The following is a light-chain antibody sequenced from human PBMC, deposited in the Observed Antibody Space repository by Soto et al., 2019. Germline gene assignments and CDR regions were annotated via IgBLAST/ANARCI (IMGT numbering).Light chain of an antibody. CDR1: QSVSSY. Sequence: EIVLTQSPATLSLSPGERATLSCRASQSVSSYLAWYQQKPGQAPRLLIYDASNRATGIPARFSGSGSGTDFTLTISSLEPEDFAVYYCQQRNYWTLGQGTKVEIK. CDR2: DAS. CDR3: QQRNYWT. J-gene: IGKJ1*01. V-gene: IGKV3-11*01.